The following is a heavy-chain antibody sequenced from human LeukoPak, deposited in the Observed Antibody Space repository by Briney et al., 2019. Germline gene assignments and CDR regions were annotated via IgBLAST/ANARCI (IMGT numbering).Heavy chain of an antibody. V-gene: IGHV5-51*01. CDR2: IYPGDSDT. CDR3: ARVLGYCSGGSCSKFNY. D-gene: IGHD2-15*01. CDR1: GYNFTSYW. J-gene: IGHJ4*02. Sequence: GESLQTSCQGSGYNFTSYWIGWVRQMPGKGLEWMGIIYPGDSDTRYSPYFQGQVTLSADKSISTAYLQWSSLKASDTAMYYCARVLGYCSGGSCSKFNYWGQASLVTVSS.